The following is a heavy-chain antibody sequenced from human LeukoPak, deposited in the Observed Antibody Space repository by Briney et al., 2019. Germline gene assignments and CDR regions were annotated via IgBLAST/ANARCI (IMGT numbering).Heavy chain of an antibody. D-gene: IGHD6-6*01. CDR1: GGTFSSYT. CDR3: ARARDSSSSDY. V-gene: IGHV1-69*02. CDR2: IIPILGIA. Sequence: ASVKVSCKASGGTFSSYTIIWVRQAPGQGVEWMGRIIPILGIANYAQKFQGRVTITADKSTSTAYMELSSLRSEDTAVYYCARARDSSSSDYWGQGTLVTVSS. J-gene: IGHJ4*02.